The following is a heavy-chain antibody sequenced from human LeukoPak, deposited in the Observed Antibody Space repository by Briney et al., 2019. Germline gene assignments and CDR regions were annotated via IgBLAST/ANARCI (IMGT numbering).Heavy chain of an antibody. J-gene: IGHJ4*02. Sequence: GGSLRLSCTASEFTFGDYAISWVRQAPGKGLEWLGFIRSKDNDGTTDYAASVKGRFIISRDDSKSVAYLEMNDLKIEDTAVYYCTTKRGDYGYYYDSSGYYDWGQGTLVTVSS. CDR2: IRSKDNDGTT. CDR3: TTKRGDYGYYYDSSGYYD. V-gene: IGHV3-49*04. CDR1: EFTFGDYA. D-gene: IGHD3-22*01.